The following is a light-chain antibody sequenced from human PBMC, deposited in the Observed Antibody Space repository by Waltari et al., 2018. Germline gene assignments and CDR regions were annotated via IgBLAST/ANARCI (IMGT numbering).Light chain of an antibody. CDR1: RSNIAAKT. J-gene: IGLJ1*01. Sequence: QSVLTQPPSASGTPGQRVSITCSGSRSNIAAKTVSWFQQLPGAAPTLLIYNNHQRPSGVPYRFSGSKSGTSASLAISGLQSGDEAEYYCAAWDDSLDAYVFGTGTKVTVL. CDR2: NNH. V-gene: IGLV1-44*01. CDR3: AAWDDSLDAYV.